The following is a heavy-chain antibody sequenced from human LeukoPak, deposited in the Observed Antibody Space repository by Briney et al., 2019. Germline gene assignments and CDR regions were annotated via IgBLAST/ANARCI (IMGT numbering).Heavy chain of an antibody. V-gene: IGHV3-23*01. Sequence: GGSLRLSCAASGFTFSSYAMSWVRQAPGKGLEWVSAISGSGGSTYYADSVKGRFTVSRDNSKNTLYLQMNSLRAEDTAVYYCARDPREGFYFDYWGQGTLVTVSS. D-gene: IGHD1-26*01. J-gene: IGHJ4*02. CDR3: ARDPREGFYFDY. CDR1: GFTFSSYA. CDR2: ISGSGGST.